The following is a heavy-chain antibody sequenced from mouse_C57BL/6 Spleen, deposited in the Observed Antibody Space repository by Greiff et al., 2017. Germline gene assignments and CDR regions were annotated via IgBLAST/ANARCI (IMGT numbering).Heavy chain of an antibody. CDR1: GFTFSSYG. J-gene: IGHJ3*01. D-gene: IGHD4-1*01. CDR3: ARHEGLTGTYWFAY. CDR2: ISSGGSYT. Sequence: EVKLVESGGDLVKPGGSLKLSCAASGFTFSSYGMSWVRQTPDKRLEWVATISSGGSYTYYPDSVKGRFTISRDNAKNTLYLQMSSLKSEDTAMYYCARHEGLTGTYWFAYWGQGTLVTVSA. V-gene: IGHV5-6*01.